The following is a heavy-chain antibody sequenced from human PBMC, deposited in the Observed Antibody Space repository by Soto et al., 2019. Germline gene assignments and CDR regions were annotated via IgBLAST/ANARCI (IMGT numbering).Heavy chain of an antibody. J-gene: IGHJ2*01. V-gene: IGHV4-39*01. D-gene: IGHD3-3*01. Sequence: QLQLQESGPGLVKPSETLSLTCSVSDGSISSSSYYWGWIRQPPGKGLEWIGSIYYSGSTYYNPSLKSRVTISVDTSKNQFSLKLSSVTVADTAVYHCARRPLHLGVVDLVDWYFDLWGRGTLVIVSS. CDR1: DGSISSSSYY. CDR2: IYYSGST. CDR3: ARRPLHLGVVDLVDWYFDL.